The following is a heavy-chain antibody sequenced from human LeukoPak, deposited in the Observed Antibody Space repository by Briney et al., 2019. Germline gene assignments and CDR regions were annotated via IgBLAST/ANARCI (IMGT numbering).Heavy chain of an antibody. CDR1: GFTFSTYS. CDR2: ISSSSSYI. V-gene: IGHV3-21*01. CDR3: ARERYSTIQNDALDL. D-gene: IGHD1-26*01. J-gene: IGHJ3*01. Sequence: GGSLRLSCAASGFTFSTYSMNWVRQAPGKGLEWVSSISSSSSYIYYADSVKGRFTVSRDNAKNSLYLEMNSLRAEDTAVYYCARERYSTIQNDALDLWGQGTKVTVSS.